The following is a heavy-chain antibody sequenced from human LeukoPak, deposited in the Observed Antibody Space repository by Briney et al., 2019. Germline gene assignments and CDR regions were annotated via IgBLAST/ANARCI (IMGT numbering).Heavy chain of an antibody. CDR3: ARSTVTTWVGDFDY. CDR1: GGSISSSSYY. D-gene: IGHD4-17*01. CDR2: IFYSGNT. Sequence: PSETLSLTCTVSGGSISSSSYYWGWIRQPPGKGLEWIGSIFYSGNTYYNPSLKSRVTISVDTSKNQFSLKLSSVTAAVTAVYYCARSTVTTWVGDFDYWGQGTLVTVSS. J-gene: IGHJ4*02. V-gene: IGHV4-39*01.